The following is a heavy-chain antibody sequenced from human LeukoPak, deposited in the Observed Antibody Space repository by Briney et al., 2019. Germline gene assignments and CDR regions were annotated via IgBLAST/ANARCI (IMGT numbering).Heavy chain of an antibody. Sequence: GGSLRLSCAASGFTFSSYSMNWVRQAPGKGLEWVSSISSSSSYIYYADSVKGRFTISRDNAKNSLYLQMNSLRAEDTAVYYCARVGPYSSGWYFAFDIWGQGTMVTVSS. D-gene: IGHD6-19*01. J-gene: IGHJ3*02. CDR1: GFTFSSYS. V-gene: IGHV3-21*01. CDR3: ARVGPYSSGWYFAFDI. CDR2: ISSSSSYI.